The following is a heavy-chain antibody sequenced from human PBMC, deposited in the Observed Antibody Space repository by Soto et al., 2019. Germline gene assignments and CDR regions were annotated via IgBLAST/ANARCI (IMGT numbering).Heavy chain of an antibody. CDR2: IYYSGST. CDR3: ARGSSKVITPFDY. D-gene: IGHD3-22*01. Sequence: QVQLQESGPGLVKPSQTLSFTCTVSGGSISSGGYYWSWIRQHPGKGLEWIGYIYYSGSTYYNPSLKSRVTISVDTSKNQFSLKLSSVTAADTAVYYCARGSSKVITPFDYWGQGTLVTVSS. CDR1: GGSISSGGYY. J-gene: IGHJ4*02. V-gene: IGHV4-31*03.